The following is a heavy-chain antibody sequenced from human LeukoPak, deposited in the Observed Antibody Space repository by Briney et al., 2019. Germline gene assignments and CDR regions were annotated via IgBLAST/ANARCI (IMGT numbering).Heavy chain of an antibody. CDR2: ISGSGGST. CDR1: GFTFSRYG. CDR3: AKDMSSGYDPIDY. D-gene: IGHD5-12*01. J-gene: IGHJ4*02. Sequence: GGSLRLSCAASGFTFSRYGMSWVRQAPGKGLEWVSAISGSGGSTYYADSVKGRFTISSDNSKNTLYLQMNSLRVEDTAVYYCAKDMSSGYDPIDYWGQGTLVTVSS. V-gene: IGHV3-23*01.